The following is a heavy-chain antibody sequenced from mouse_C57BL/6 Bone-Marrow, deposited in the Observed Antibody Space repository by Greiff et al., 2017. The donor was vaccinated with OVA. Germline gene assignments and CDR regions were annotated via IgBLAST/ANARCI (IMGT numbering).Heavy chain of an antibody. CDR1: GFSINSDCY. V-gene: IGHV3-3*01. CDR3: ARGFTPYYFDY. J-gene: IGHJ2*01. CDR2: TFYSGIT. Sequence: EVQRVESGPSLVRPSQTLSLTCTVTGFSINSDCYWIWIRQFPGNKLEYIGYTFYSGITYYNPSLESRTYITRDTSKNQFSLKLSSVTTEDTATYYCARGFTPYYFDYWGQGTTLTVSS.